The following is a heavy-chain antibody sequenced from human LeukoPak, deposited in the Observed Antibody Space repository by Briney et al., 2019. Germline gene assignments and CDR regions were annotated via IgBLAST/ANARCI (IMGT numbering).Heavy chain of an antibody. J-gene: IGHJ6*02. V-gene: IGHV4-61*02. CDR1: GGSIISGSYY. Sequence: SETLSLTCTVSGGSIISGSYYWSWIRQPAGKGLEWIVRIYTSGSTNYNPSLKSRVTISVDTSKNQFSLKLSSVTAADTAVYYCARGRYDFRSPSPYGMDVWGQGTTVTVSS. CDR3: ARGRYDFRSPSPYGMDV. CDR2: IYTSGST. D-gene: IGHD3-3*01.